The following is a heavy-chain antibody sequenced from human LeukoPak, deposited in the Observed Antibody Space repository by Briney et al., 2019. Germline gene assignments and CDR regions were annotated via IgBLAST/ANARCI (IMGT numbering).Heavy chain of an antibody. CDR2: IYSSGST. Sequence: SETLSLTCTVSGGSLSSATYYWSWIRQPAGKGLEWIGRIYSSGSTNYNPSLKSRVTISVDPSKNQFSLKPSSVTAADTAVYYCARDLLHRGYAFDIWGQGSMVTVSS. V-gene: IGHV4-61*02. CDR1: GGSLSSATYY. CDR3: ARDLLHRGYAFDI. D-gene: IGHD5-12*01. J-gene: IGHJ3*02.